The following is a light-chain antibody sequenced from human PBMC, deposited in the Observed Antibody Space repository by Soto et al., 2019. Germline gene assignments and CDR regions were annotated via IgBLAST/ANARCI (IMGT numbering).Light chain of an antibody. J-gene: IGKJ4*01. CDR3: HQRSNWPLT. V-gene: IGKV3-11*01. Sequence: EIVLPQSPATLSLSPGERATLSCRASQSVSSYLTWYQQKPGQAPRLLMYDASNRATGIPARFSGSGSGTDFTLTISSLEPEDFAVYFCHQRSNWPLTFGGGTKVEIK. CDR1: QSVSSY. CDR2: DAS.